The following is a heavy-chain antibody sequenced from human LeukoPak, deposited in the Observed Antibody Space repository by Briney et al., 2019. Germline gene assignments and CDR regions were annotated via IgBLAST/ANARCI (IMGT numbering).Heavy chain of an antibody. V-gene: IGHV3-48*03. CDR2: IRSSGSTI. D-gene: IGHD3-10*02. CDR3: AELGITMIGGV. CDR1: GFTFSSYE. J-gene: IGHJ6*04. Sequence: PGGSLRLSCAASGFTFSSYEMNWVRQAPGKGLEWVSYIRSSGSTIYYADSVKGRFTISRDNAKNSLYLQMNSLRAEDTAVYYCAELGITMIGGVWGKGTTVTASS.